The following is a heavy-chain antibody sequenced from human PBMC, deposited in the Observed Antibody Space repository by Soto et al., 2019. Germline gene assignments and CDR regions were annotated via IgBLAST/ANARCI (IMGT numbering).Heavy chain of an antibody. CDR1: ADSFSTYW. CDR3: ARHLTEINYGDKGPNDAFDI. J-gene: IGHJ3*02. Sequence: GESLKISCTVYADSFSTYWIGWVRQMPGKGLEWMGVIYPGGSDTRYSPSFEGQVSISADKSTSTAYLQWDSLKASDTAIYYCARHLTEINYGDKGPNDAFDIWAQGTMVTFSS. V-gene: IGHV5-51*01. CDR2: IYPGGSDT. D-gene: IGHD2-21*01.